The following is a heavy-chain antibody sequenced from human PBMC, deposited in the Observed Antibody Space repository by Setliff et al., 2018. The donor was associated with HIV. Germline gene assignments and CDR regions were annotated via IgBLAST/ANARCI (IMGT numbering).Heavy chain of an antibody. D-gene: IGHD1-1*01. CDR1: GGSIDSFSYY. J-gene: IGHJ3*01. V-gene: IGHV4-39*02. Sequence: SETLSLTCAVSGGSIDSFSYYWGWIRQTPGKELEWIGNIYHSGSTNYNPSLKSRAAISVDRSKRHFFLKLRSVTAADTAVYYCARREYNYLPRAFDLWGQGTTVTVSS. CDR3: ARREYNYLPRAFDL. CDR2: IYHSGST.